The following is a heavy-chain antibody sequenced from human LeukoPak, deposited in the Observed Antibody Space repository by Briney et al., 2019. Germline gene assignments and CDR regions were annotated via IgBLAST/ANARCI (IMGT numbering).Heavy chain of an antibody. CDR2: ISGSGGST. CDR1: GFAFSSYA. V-gene: IGHV3-23*01. D-gene: IGHD3-16*02. CDR3: AKVYVWGSYRLTLKDAFDI. J-gene: IGHJ3*02. Sequence: GGSLRLSCAASGFAFSSYAMSWVRKAPGKGLEWVSAISGSGGSTYYADSVKGRFTISRDNSKNTLYLQMNSLRAEDTAVYYCAKVYVWGSYRLTLKDAFDIWGQGTMVTVSS.